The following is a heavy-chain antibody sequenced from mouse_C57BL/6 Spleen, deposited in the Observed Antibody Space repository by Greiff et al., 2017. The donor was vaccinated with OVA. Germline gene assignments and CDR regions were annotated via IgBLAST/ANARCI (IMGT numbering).Heavy chain of an antibody. D-gene: IGHD2-4*01. CDR3: ARSERLRPLFAY. CDR1: GYTFTSYW. CDR2: IDPSDSYT. J-gene: IGHJ3*01. Sequence: QVQLQQPGAELVRPGTSVKLSCKASGYTFTSYWMHWVKQRPGPGLEWIGVIDPSDSYTNYNQKFKGKATLTVDTSSSTAYMQLSSLTSEDSAVYYCARSERLRPLFAYWGQGTLVTVSA. V-gene: IGHV1-59*01.